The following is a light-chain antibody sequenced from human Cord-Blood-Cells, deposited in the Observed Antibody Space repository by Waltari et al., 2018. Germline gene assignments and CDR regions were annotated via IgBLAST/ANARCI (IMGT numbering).Light chain of an antibody. Sequence: SYELTQPPSVSVSPGQTASITCSGDNLGDKYACWYQQKPGQSPVLVIYQDSKRHSGIPERFSGSNSGNTATLTISGTQAMDEADYYCQALDSSTAHVVFGGGNKRNVL. J-gene: IGLJ2*01. CDR2: QDS. CDR1: NLGDKY. CDR3: QALDSSTAHVV. V-gene: IGLV3-1*01.